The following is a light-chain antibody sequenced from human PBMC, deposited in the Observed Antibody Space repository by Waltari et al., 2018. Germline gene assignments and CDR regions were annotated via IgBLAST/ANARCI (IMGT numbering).Light chain of an antibody. J-gene: IGKJ1*01. Sequence: DIQMTQSPPSLSASVVDRVPISCRASQTVSNYLNLFQQKSGKALKLLIYAASTLQGGVPPRFTGSGAGTDFTLTITSLQPEDFATYYCQQSYSLPPTFGQGT. CDR1: QTVSNY. CDR2: AAS. CDR3: QQSYSLPPT. V-gene: IGKV1-39*01.